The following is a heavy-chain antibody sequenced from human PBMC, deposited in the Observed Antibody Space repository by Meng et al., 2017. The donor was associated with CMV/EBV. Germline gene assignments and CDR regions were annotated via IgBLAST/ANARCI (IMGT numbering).Heavy chain of an antibody. CDR3: ARGGSSSSETFDY. Sequence: SETLSLTCTVSGGSISSYYWSWIRQPPGKGLEWIGYIYYSGSTNYNPSLKSRVTISVDTSKNQFSLKLSSVTAAATAVYYCARGGSSSSETFDYWGQGTLVTVSS. J-gene: IGHJ4*02. CDR1: GGSISSYY. V-gene: IGHV4-59*01. D-gene: IGHD6-6*01. CDR2: IYYSGST.